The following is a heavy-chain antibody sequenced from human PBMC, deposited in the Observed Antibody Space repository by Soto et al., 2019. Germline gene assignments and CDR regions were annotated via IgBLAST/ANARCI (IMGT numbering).Heavy chain of an antibody. CDR1: GGSFSGYY. D-gene: IGHD3-10*01. J-gene: IGHJ4*02. CDR2: INHSGST. V-gene: IGHV4-34*01. Sequence: SETLSLTCAVYGGSFSGYYWSWIRQPPGKGLEWIGEINHSGSTNYNPSLKSRVTISVDTSKNQFSLKLSSVTAADTAVYYCARSGITMVRELDYWGQGTLVTVSS. CDR3: ARSGITMVRELDY.